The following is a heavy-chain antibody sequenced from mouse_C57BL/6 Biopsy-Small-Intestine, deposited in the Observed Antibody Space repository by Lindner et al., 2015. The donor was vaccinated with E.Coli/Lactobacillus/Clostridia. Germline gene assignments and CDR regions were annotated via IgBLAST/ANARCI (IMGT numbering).Heavy chain of an antibody. J-gene: IGHJ4*01. Sequence: VQLQESGAELARPGASVKLSCKVSGYTFTSYGISWVKQRTGQGLEWIGEIYPRSGNTYYNEKFKGKATLTADKSSSTAYMELRSLTSEDSAVYFCAREGTYYGNYEAMDYWGQGTSVTVSS. D-gene: IGHD2-10*01. V-gene: IGHV1-81*01. CDR2: IYPRSGNT. CDR3: AREGTYYGNYEAMDY. CDR1: GYTFTSYG.